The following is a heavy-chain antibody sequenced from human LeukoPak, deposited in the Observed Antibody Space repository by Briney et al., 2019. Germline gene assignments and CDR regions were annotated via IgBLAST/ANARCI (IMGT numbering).Heavy chain of an antibody. D-gene: IGHD5-18*01. CDR3: ARDRRHSYGAYFDP. Sequence: SETLSLTCTVSGGSISTYYWSWLRQPPGMGLEWIGYIYYNENTNYNPSLKSRVTISVDTSKNQFSLKLSSVTAADTAVYYCARDRRHSYGAYFDPWGQGTLVTVSS. V-gene: IGHV4-59*01. CDR2: IYYNENT. J-gene: IGHJ5*02. CDR1: GGSISTYY.